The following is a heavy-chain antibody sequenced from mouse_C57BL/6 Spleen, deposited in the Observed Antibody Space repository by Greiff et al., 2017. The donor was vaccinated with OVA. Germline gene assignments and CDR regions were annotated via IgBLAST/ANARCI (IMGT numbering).Heavy chain of an antibody. D-gene: IGHD2-5*01. CDR2: ISYDGSN. V-gene: IGHV3-6*01. CDR3: AREGGYSNYLDY. CDR1: GYSITSGYY. J-gene: IGHJ2*01. Sequence: EVQLQESGPGLVKPSQSLSLTCSVTGYSITSGYYWNWIRQFPGNKLEWMGYISYDGSNNYNPSLKNRISITRDTSKNQFFLKLNSVTTEDTATYYCAREGGYSNYLDYWGQGTTLTVSS.